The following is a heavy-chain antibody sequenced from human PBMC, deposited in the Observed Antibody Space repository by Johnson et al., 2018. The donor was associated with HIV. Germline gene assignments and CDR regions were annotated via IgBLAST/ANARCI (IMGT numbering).Heavy chain of an antibody. CDR2: ISSSGSTI. CDR3: ARGRKSSGYIDAFDI. J-gene: IGHJ3*02. Sequence: ASGFTFSDYYMSWIRQAPRKGLEWISYISSSGSTIYYQDSVKGRFTISRDNAKNSLYLQMNSLRAEDTAVYYCARGRKSSGYIDAFDIWGQGTMVTVSS. CDR1: GFTFSDYY. V-gene: IGHV3-11*04. D-gene: IGHD3-22*01.